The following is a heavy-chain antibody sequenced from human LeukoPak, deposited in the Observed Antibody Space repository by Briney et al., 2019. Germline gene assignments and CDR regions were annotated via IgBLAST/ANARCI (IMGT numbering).Heavy chain of an antibody. CDR1: GFTFSSYE. J-gene: IGHJ4*02. Sequence: GGSLRLSCAASGFTFSSYEMNWVRQAPGKGLEWVSYISISGSTMYYADSVKGRFTISRDNAKNSLYLQMNSLRAEDTAVYYCARRARGDYHFDYWGQGTLVTVSS. D-gene: IGHD4-17*01. CDR2: ISISGSTM. V-gene: IGHV3-48*03. CDR3: ARRARGDYHFDY.